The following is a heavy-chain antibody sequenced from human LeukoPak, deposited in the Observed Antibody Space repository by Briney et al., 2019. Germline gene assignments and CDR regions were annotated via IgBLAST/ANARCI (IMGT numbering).Heavy chain of an antibody. D-gene: IGHD2-15*01. J-gene: IGHJ4*02. CDR2: IKQDGSEK. CDR1: GFTFSSYW. V-gene: IGHV3-7*01. CDR3: ASVVTSDDY. Sequence: GGSLRLSCAASGFTFSSYWMSWVRQAPGKGLEWVANIKQDGSEKYYVDSVKGRFTISRDNSKNTLYLQMNSLRAEDTAVYYCASVVTSDDYWGQGTLVTVSS.